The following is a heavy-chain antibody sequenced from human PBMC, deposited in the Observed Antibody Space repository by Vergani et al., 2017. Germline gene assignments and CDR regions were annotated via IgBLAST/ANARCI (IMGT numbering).Heavy chain of an antibody. CDR3: ARAGTYYYDSSGYIDYYYYCMDV. J-gene: IGHJ6*02. CDR1: GYTFTNYG. V-gene: IGHV1-18*04. D-gene: IGHD3-22*01. Sequence: QVQLVQSGAEVKKPGASVQVSCKASGYTFTNYGISWVRQAPGQGLEWMGWISAYNGNTNYAQKLQGRVTMTTGTSTSTAYMELRSLRSDVTAVYYCARAGTYYYDSSGYIDYYYYCMDVWGQGTTVTVSS. CDR2: ISAYNGNT.